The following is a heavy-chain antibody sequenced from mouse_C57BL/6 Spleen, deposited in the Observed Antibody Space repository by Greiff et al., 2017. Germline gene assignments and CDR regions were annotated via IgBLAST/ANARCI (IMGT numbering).Heavy chain of an antibody. D-gene: IGHD2-1*01. Sequence: EVKLVESEGGLVQPGSSMKLSCTASGFTFSDYYMAWVRQVPEKGLEWVANINYDGSSTYYLDSLKSRFIISRDTAKNILYLQMSSLKSEDTATYYCARDIREDYGNYGGYCDYWGQGTTLTVSS. CDR3: ARDIREDYGNYGGYCDY. V-gene: IGHV5-16*01. CDR1: GFTFSDYY. CDR2: INYDGSST. J-gene: IGHJ2*01.